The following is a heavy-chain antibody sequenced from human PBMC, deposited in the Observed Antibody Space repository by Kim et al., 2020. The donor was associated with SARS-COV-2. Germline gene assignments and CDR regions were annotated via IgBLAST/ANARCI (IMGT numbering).Heavy chain of an antibody. CDR3: ARIHLRYLDWLYNPRAFDI. V-gene: IGHV4-34*01. D-gene: IGHD3-9*01. J-gene: IGHJ3*02. Sequence: SRVTISGDTSTNQFSLKLSSVTAADTAVYYCARIHLRYLDWLYNPRAFDIWGQGTMVTVSS.